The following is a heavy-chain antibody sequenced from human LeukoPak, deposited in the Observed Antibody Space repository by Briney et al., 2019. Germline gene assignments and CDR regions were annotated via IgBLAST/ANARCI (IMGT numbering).Heavy chain of an antibody. CDR1: GFIFSNYA. V-gene: IGHV3-30*04. D-gene: IGHD3-10*01. CDR2: ISYDGSNK. CDR3: ARVITMVRGVIHGWFDL. Sequence: GGSLRLSCAASGFIFSNYAIHWVRQAPGKGLEWVAVISYDGSNKYYADSVKGRFTISRDNSKNTLYLQMNSLRAEDTAVYYCARVITMVRGVIHGWFDLWGQGTLVTVSS. J-gene: IGHJ5*02.